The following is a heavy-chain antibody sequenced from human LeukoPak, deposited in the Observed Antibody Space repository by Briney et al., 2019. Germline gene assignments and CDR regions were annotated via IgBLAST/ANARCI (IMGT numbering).Heavy chain of an antibody. CDR3: ARGKPTNYDFWSGYYPNWFDP. J-gene: IGHJ5*02. CDR2: IYHSGST. D-gene: IGHD3-3*01. CDR1: GGSISSSNW. Sequence: PSETLSLTCAVSGGSISSSNWWSWVRQPPGKGLEWIGEIYHSGSTNYNPSLKSRVTISVDRSKNQFSLKLSSVTAADTAVYYCARGKPTNYDFWSGYYPNWFDPWGQGTLVTVSS. V-gene: IGHV4-4*02.